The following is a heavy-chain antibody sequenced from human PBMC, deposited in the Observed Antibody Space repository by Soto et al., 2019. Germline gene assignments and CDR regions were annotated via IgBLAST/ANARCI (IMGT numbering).Heavy chain of an antibody. CDR3: ARVYKSRVTDLSISRGMDV. CDR2: ISSSSSTI. D-gene: IGHD5-18*01. V-gene: IGHV3-48*02. CDR1: GFTFSSYS. Sequence: GGSLRLSCAASGFTFSSYSMNWVRQAPGKGLEWVSYISSSSSTIYYADSVKGRFTISRDNAKNSLYLQVNSLRDEDTAVYYWARVYKSRVTDLSISRGMDVWGQGAT. J-gene: IGHJ6*02.